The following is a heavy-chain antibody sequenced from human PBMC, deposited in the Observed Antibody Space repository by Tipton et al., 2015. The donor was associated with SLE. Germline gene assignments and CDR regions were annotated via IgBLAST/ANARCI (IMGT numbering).Heavy chain of an antibody. CDR1: GGSISSYY. CDR3: ARGLSIAAAGPFGY. D-gene: IGHD6-13*01. Sequence: TLSLTCTVSGGSISSYYWSWIRQPPGKGLEWIGSISTSGSTNYNPSLKSRVTISVDTSKNQFSLKLTSVTAAGSAVYYCARGLSIAAAGPFGYWGQGTLVTVSS. V-gene: IGHV4-4*08. J-gene: IGHJ4*02. CDR2: ISTSGST.